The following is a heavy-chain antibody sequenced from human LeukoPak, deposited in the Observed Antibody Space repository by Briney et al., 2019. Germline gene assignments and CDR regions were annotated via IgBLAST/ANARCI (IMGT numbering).Heavy chain of an antibody. D-gene: IGHD5-12*01. CDR2: INPNSGGT. V-gene: IGHV1-2*02. CDR3: ARAHRYSGYDLRY. J-gene: IGHJ4*02. Sequence: GASVKVSCKASGYTFTGYYMHWVRQAPGQGLEWMGWINPNSGGTNYAQKFQGRVTMTRDTSISTAYMELSRLRSDDTAVYYCARAHRYSGYDLRYWGQGTLVTVSS. CDR1: GYTFTGYY.